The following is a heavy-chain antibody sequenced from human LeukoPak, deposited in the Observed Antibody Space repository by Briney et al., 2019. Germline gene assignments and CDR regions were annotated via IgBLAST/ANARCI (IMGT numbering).Heavy chain of an antibody. CDR1: GYTLTELS. CDR3: ATAYSEWLLRQYYFDY. Sequence: ASVKVSCKVSGYTLTELSMHWVRQAPGKGLEWMGGFDPEDGETIYAQKFQGRVTMTEDTSTDTAYMELSSLRSEDTAVYYCATAYSEWLLRQYYFDYWGQGTLGTVSS. CDR2: FDPEDGET. D-gene: IGHD3-3*01. J-gene: IGHJ4*02. V-gene: IGHV1-24*01.